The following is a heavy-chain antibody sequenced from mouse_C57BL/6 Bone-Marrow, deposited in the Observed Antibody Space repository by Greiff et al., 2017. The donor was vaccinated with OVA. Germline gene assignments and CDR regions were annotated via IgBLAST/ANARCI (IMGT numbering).Heavy chain of an antibody. CDR2: INPNNGGT. D-gene: IGHD2-3*01. CDR1: GYTFTDYN. J-gene: IGHJ2*01. V-gene: IGHV1-22*01. Sequence: SGPELVKPGASVKMSCKASGYTFTDYNMHWVKQSHGKSLEWIGYINPNNGGTSYNQKFKGKATLTVNKSSSTAYMELRSLTSEDSAVYYCARWGWLPPDYWGQGTTLTVSS. CDR3: ARWGWLPPDY.